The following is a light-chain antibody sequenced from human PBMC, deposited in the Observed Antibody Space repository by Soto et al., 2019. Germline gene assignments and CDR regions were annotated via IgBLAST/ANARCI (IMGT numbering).Light chain of an antibody. Sequence: AIQLTQSPSSLSASVGDRVTITCRASQGINSALAWYQQKPEEPPKLLIFDASNLGSGVPSRFSGSASGTDFTLTITSLQPEDFAIYYCQQFNSSPLAFGGGTKVEIK. J-gene: IGKJ4*01. CDR3: QQFNSSPLA. V-gene: IGKV1-13*02. CDR1: QGINSA. CDR2: DAS.